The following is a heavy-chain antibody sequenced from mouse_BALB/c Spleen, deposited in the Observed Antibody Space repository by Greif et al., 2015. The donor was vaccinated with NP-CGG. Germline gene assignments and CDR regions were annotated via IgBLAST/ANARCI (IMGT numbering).Heavy chain of an antibody. CDR3: ARRRAYRYDGYAMDY. CDR2: ILPGSGST. V-gene: IGHV1-9*01. Sequence: VQLQQSGAELMKPGASVKISCKATGYTFSSYWIEWVKQRPGHGLEWIGEILPGSGSTNYNEKFKGKATFTADTSSNTAYMQLSSLTSEDSAVYYCARRRAYRYDGYAMDYWGQGTSVTVSS. D-gene: IGHD2-14*01. J-gene: IGHJ4*01. CDR1: GYTFSSYW.